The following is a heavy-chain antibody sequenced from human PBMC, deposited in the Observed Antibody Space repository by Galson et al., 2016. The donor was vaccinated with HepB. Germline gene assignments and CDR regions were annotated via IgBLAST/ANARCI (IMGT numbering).Heavy chain of an antibody. D-gene: IGHD3-22*01. V-gene: IGHV3-21*01. CDR2: ITPTSSSI. Sequence: SLRLSCAASGFPFNIYSMNWVRQAPGKGLEWIAFITPTSSSIYYAQSVKGRFTLSRDTPEESMYLHLTSLRAEDTAVYYCARDGFYYQSSGYHELNLDQWGQGTVVIVSS. J-gene: IGHJ4*02. CDR1: GFPFNIYS. CDR3: ARDGFYYQSSGYHELNLDQ.